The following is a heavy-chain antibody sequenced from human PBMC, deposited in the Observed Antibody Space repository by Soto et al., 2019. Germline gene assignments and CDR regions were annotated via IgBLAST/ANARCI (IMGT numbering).Heavy chain of an antibody. CDR2: ISSSSSVI. J-gene: IGHJ4*02. V-gene: IGHV3-21*01. Sequence: EVQLVESGGGLVKPGGSLRLSCAASGFNLSDYSMNWIRLAPGNGLEWVASISSSSSVIHYAESMKGRFTISRDNAKNSLYLQRKSLSAEDTAVYYCAGSSDDGRDNWGQGTLVTVSS. CDR3: AGSSDDGRDN. CDR1: GFNLSDYS. D-gene: IGHD1-26*01.